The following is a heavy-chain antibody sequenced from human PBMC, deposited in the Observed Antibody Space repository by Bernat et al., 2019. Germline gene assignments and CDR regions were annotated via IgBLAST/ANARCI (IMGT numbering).Heavy chain of an antibody. V-gene: IGHV3-33*01. CDR3: ARGPIVDYGMDV. J-gene: IGHJ6*02. CDR2: IWYDGSNK. D-gene: IGHD2-15*01. CDR1: GFTFRSYG. Sequence: QVQLVESGGGVVQPGRSLRLSCAASGFTFRSYGMHWVRQAPGKGLEWVAVIWYDGSNKYYADSVKGRFTISRDNSKNTLYLQMNSLRAEDTAVYYCARGPIVDYGMDVWGQGTTVTVSS.